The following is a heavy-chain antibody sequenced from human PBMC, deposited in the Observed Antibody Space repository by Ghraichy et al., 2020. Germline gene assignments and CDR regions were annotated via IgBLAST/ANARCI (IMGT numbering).Heavy chain of an antibody. D-gene: IGHD5-12*01. CDR1: GFPFSNAW. Sequence: GGSLRLSCAASGFPFSNAWMSWVRQAPGKGLEWVCRIKSKAGGEATDYSAPVKGRFTIASDDSKNTVYLQMNSLEIEDTAVYYCITTGGYSGYDLGHWGQGTLVTVSS. CDR2: IKSKAGGEAT. V-gene: IGHV3-15*01. J-gene: IGHJ4*02. CDR3: ITTGGYSGYDLGH.